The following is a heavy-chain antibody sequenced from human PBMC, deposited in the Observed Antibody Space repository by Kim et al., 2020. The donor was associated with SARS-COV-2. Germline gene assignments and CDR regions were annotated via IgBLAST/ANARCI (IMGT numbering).Heavy chain of an antibody. CDR3: ARKDDSSGWGALDI. J-gene: IGHJ3*02. Sequence: SETLSLTCAVSSGSISSSNWWSWVRQPPGKGLEWIGEIYHSGSTSYNPSLKSRVTISVDKSKNQLSLKLSSVTAADTAVYYCARKDDSSGWGALDIWGQGTMVTVSS. D-gene: IGHD6-19*01. V-gene: IGHV4-4*02. CDR1: SGSISSSNW. CDR2: IYHSGST.